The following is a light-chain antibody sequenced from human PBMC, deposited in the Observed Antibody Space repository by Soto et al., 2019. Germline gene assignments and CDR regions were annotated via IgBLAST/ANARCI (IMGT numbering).Light chain of an antibody. Sequence: IHLTQSPSSLSASVGDRVTISCRASQGIANFLAWYQQKPGKAPSLLIYGASTLPSGVPSRFSGSGSGTDCPLPIISLKPEAFATYYCQQFHSFPITFSPVTKVDIK. CDR1: QGIANF. J-gene: IGKJ3*01. CDR3: QQFHSFPIT. CDR2: GAS. V-gene: IGKV1-9*01.